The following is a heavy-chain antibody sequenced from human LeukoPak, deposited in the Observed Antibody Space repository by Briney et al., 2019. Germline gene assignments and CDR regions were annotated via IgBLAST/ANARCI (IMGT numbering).Heavy chain of an antibody. Sequence: SETLSLTCAVSGGSISSSNWWSWVRQPPGKGLEWIGEIYHSGSTNYNPSLKSRVTISVDKSKNQFSLKLSSVTAADTAVYYCARDHRYSSSWKDWYFDLWGRGTLVTVSS. CDR3: ARDHRYSSSWKDWYFDL. D-gene: IGHD6-13*01. CDR2: IYHSGST. V-gene: IGHV4-4*02. CDR1: GGSISSSNW. J-gene: IGHJ2*01.